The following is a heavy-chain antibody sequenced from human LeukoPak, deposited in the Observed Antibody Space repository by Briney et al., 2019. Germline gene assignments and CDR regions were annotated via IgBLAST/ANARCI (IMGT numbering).Heavy chain of an antibody. J-gene: IGHJ4*02. V-gene: IGHV4-39*07. CDR3: VIGYSGHDYQYYFDY. D-gene: IGHD5-12*01. Sequence: PSETLSLTCTVSGGSISSSSYYWGWIRQPPGKGLEWIGSIYYSESTYYNPSLKSRVTISVDKSKNQFSLKLNSVTAADTAVYYGVIGYSGHDYQYYFDYWGQGTLVTVSS. CDR1: GGSISSSSYY. CDR2: IYYSEST.